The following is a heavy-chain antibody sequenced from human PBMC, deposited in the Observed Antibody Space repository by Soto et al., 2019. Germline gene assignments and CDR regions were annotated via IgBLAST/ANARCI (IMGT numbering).Heavy chain of an antibody. V-gene: IGHV1-18*01. D-gene: IGHD2-15*01. CDR1: GYTFSNVG. CDR2: ISVNNGDT. Sequence: ASVKVSCKASGYTFSNVGIGWVRQAPGQGLEWMGWISVNNGDTKYARKFQGRLTMTTDTSTSTAYMEMRSLRTDDTAVYYCGREYCSGDRCYGPDYWGQGTLVTVSS. J-gene: IGHJ4*02. CDR3: GREYCSGDRCYGPDY.